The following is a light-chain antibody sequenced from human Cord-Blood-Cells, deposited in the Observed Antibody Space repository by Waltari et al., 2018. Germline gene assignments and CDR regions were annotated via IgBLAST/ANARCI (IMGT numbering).Light chain of an antibody. Sequence: QSALPQPASVSGSPGQPLTISCTGTSSYVGGYNYASWYQKHPGKAPKLIIYDVSHRPSGVSNRFSGSKSGNTASLTISGLQAEDEADYYCSSYTSSSTVVFGGGTKLTVL. CDR3: SSYTSSSTVV. V-gene: IGLV2-14*01. CDR1: SSYVGGYNY. CDR2: DVS. J-gene: IGLJ2*01.